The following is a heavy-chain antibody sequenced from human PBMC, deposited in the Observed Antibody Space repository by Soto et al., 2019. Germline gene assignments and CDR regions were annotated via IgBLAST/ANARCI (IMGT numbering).Heavy chain of an antibody. D-gene: IGHD6-19*01. CDR3: AKAHWLVGAVYYMDV. J-gene: IGHJ6*03. CDR2: ISGSGGTT. V-gene: IGHV3-23*01. CDR1: GFGFTSHA. Sequence: EVQLLESGGGLVQRGGSLRLSCEASGFGFTSHAMSWVRQAPGRGLEWVATISGSGGTTYKADSAKGRYTISRDNSENTLYLQMNSLGAEDTAIYYCAKAHWLVGAVYYMDVWGEGTTVTVSS.